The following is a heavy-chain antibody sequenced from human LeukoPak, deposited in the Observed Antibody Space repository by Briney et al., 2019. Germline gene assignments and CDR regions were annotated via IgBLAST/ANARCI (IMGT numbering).Heavy chain of an antibody. Sequence: PSETLSLTCTVSGASIGGFYWVWIRQPAGKGLEWIGRLYNGGDTNYSPSLRSRVTMPVDTSKNQFSLKLKSVTAADTAVYYCARGVEASGVGFYAFDIWGQGTMVTVSS. CDR2: LYNGGDT. J-gene: IGHJ3*02. V-gene: IGHV4-4*07. D-gene: IGHD6-13*01. CDR3: ARGVEASGVGFYAFDI. CDR1: GASIGGFY.